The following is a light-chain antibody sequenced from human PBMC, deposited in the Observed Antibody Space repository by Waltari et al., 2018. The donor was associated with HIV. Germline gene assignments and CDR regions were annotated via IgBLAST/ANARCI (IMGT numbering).Light chain of an antibody. V-gene: IGKV1-39*01. CDR2: GAS. CDR3: QQSYTAPNS. CDR1: QTIDIY. Sequence: DIQMTQSPSSLSASVGDRVNITCRASQTIDIYLNWFQQKPGKAPTLLISGASTLHSGVPSRCSASGSGTDFTLTISGLQPEDFASYYCQQSYTAPNSFGPGTKVDI. J-gene: IGKJ2*03.